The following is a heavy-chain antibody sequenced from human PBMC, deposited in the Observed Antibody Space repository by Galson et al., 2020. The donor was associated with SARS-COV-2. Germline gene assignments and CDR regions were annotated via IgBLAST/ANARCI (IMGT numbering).Heavy chain of an antibody. CDR1: GFTFSSYG. D-gene: IGHD5-18*01. CDR2: ISYDGSNK. J-gene: IGHJ4*02. V-gene: IGHV3-30*03. CDR3: AAWIQLYGVSDY. Sequence: QAGGSLRLSCAASGFTFSSYGMHWVRQAPGKGLEWVAVISYDGSNKYYADSVKGRFTISRDNSKNTLYLQMNSLRAEDTAVYYCAAWIQLYGVSDYWGQGTLVTVSS.